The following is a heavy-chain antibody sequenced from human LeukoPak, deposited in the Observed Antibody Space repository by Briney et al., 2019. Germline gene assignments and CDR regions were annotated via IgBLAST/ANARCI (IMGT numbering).Heavy chain of an antibody. CDR1: GFTFSSYG. V-gene: IGHV3-30*18. D-gene: IGHD3-10*01. CDR3: AKKSTGWFGESYYFDY. Sequence: GGSLRLSCAASGFTFSSYGMHWVRQAPGKGLEWVAVISYDGSNKYYADSVKGRFTISRDSSKNTLYLQMNSLRAEDTAVYYCAKKSTGWFGESYYFDYWGQGTLVTVSS. J-gene: IGHJ4*02. CDR2: ISYDGSNK.